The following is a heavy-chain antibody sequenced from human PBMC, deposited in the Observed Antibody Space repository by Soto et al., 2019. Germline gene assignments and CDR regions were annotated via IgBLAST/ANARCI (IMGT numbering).Heavy chain of an antibody. J-gene: IGHJ4*02. CDR2: ISYDATNK. CDR3: SRGTRQGTY. V-gene: IGHV3-30-3*01. D-gene: IGHD3-10*01. Sequence: SLRLSCAASGFTFRNYAMHWVRQAPGKGLEWVAAISYDATNKDYADSVKGRFTISRDNSKNTLFLQMSSLRTEDTAVYYCSRGTRQGTYWGQGTLVTVSS. CDR1: GFTFRNYA.